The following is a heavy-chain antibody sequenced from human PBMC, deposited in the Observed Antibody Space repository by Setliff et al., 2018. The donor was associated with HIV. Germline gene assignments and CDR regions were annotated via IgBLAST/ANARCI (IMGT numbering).Heavy chain of an antibody. CDR3: ARGEAVAGRGAPPSFDY. V-gene: IGHV1-18*01. D-gene: IGHD6-19*01. CDR2: ISAYNGNT. Sequence: ASVKVSCKASGYTFTSHGISWVRQAPGRGLEWMGWISAYNGNTAQAQEFQGRLSMTTDTSTSTAYMELRSLRSDDTAVYYCARGEAVAGRGAPPSFDYWGQGTLVTVSS. CDR1: GYTFTSHG. J-gene: IGHJ4*02.